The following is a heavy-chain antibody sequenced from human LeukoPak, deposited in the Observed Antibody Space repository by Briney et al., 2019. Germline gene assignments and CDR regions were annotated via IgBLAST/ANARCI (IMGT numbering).Heavy chain of an antibody. Sequence: SETLSLTCAVYGGPFSGYFRSWIRQPAGKGLEWMGRIYTCGSTNYHPSPQSRVTTSVDTSKNQLSLWLSAVDAADTAVYYCARGDCSSTGCWRYFDLWGRGTLVTVS. CDR3: ARGDCSSTGCWRYFDL. V-gene: IGHV4-59*10. CDR2: IYTCGST. D-gene: IGHD2-2*01. CDR1: GGPFSGYF. J-gene: IGHJ2*01.